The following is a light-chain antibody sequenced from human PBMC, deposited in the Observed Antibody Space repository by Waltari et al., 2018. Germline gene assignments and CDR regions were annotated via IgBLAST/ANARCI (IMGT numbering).Light chain of an antibody. CDR3: QQYGSLPAT. V-gene: IGKV3-20*01. CDR2: GAS. Sequence: EIVLTQSPGTLSLSPGDRAILSCRASQSVSTYLAWYQQKPGQAPRLLILGASSRATGIPDRFSGSGSGTDLSLTISRVEPEDFAVYYCQQYGSLPATFGQGTKVEIE. J-gene: IGKJ1*01. CDR1: QSVSTY.